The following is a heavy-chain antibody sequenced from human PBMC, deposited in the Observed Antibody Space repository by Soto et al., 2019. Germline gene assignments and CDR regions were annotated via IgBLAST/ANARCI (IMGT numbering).Heavy chain of an antibody. CDR3: ARVVPYYYYYMDV. V-gene: IGHV4-34*01. CDR2: INHSGST. Sequence: LETLSLTCAVYGGSFSGYYWSWIRQPPGKGLEWIGEINHSGSTNYNPSLKSRVTISVDTSKNQFSLKLSSVTAADTAVYYCARVVPYYYYYMDVWGKGTTVTVSS. CDR1: GGSFSGYY. J-gene: IGHJ6*03.